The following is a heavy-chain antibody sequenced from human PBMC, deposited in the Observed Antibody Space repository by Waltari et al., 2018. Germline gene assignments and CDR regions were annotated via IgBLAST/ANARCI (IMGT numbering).Heavy chain of an antibody. D-gene: IGHD1-26*01. CDR1: GFLFSTYA. J-gene: IGHJ3*01. V-gene: IGHV3-23*01. Sequence: EVQLLDSGGALVQPGGSLRLSCEASGFLFSTYAMTWVRQAPGKGLEWVSTIRSDDGDTYYADSVKGRFTISRDNSKNTLSLQMSSLRADDTAVYYCAKTQFFGSLDAFDFWGQGTMVTVSS. CDR2: IRSDDGDT. CDR3: AKTQFFGSLDAFDF.